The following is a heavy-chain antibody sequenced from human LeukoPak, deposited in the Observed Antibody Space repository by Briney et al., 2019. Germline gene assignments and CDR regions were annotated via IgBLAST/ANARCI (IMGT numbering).Heavy chain of an antibody. V-gene: IGHV3-21*01. D-gene: IGHD3-10*01. Sequence: GGSLRLSCAASGFTFSTYSMNWVRQAPGKGLEWVSSISSSSSYIYYADSVKGRFTISRDNAKNSLYLQMNSLRAEGTAVYYCARDFKNSGGEPMDVWGQGTTVTVSS. J-gene: IGHJ6*02. CDR3: ARDFKNSGGEPMDV. CDR1: GFTFSTYS. CDR2: ISSSSSYI.